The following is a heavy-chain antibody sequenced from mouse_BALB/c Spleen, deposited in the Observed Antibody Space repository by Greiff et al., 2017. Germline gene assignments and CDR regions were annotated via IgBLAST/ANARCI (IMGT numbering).Heavy chain of an antibody. CDR3: AREDYYGSSYYFDY. CDR2: IWAGGST. Sequence: QVQLQQSGPGLVAPSQSLSITCTVSGFSLTSYGVHWVRQPPGKGLEWLGVIWAGGSTNYNSALMSRLSISKDNSKSQVFLKRNSPQTDDTAMYYCAREDYYGSSYYFDYWGQGTTLTVAS. V-gene: IGHV2-9*02. D-gene: IGHD1-1*01. CDR1: GFSLTSYG. J-gene: IGHJ2*01.